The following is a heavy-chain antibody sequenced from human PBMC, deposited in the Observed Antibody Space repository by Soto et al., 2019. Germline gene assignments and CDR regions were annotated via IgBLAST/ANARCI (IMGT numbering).Heavy chain of an antibody. V-gene: IGHV3-21*01. CDR1: GFTFTSYD. CDR2: VTRRSDI. Sequence: EVQLEESGGGLVKPGGSLRVSCEASGFTFTSYDMHWVRQAPGKGLEWVSTVTRRSDIYYADSVKGRFTISRDNAKNSMSLQMSSLRAEDTAVYYCARDETAWPLAYGLDVWGQGTTVTVSS. J-gene: IGHJ6*02. D-gene: IGHD2-21*02. CDR3: ARDETAWPLAYGLDV.